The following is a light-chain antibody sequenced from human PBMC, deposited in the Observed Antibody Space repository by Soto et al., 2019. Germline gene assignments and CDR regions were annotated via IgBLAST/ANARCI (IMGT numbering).Light chain of an antibody. V-gene: IGKV1-27*01. Sequence: DIQMTQSPSALSAYVGDRVTITCRASQGIINYLAWYQQKPGKVPTLLIYAASTLQSGVPSRFSGSGSGTDFTLNISSLHPEDVATYYCQKCNSAPLTFGGGTKVEIK. CDR2: AAS. J-gene: IGKJ4*01. CDR1: QGIINY. CDR3: QKCNSAPLT.